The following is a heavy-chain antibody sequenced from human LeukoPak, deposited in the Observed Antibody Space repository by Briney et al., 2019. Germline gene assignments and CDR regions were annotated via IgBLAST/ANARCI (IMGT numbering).Heavy chain of an antibody. D-gene: IGHD3-10*01. CDR1: GGPISSSRYY. J-gene: IGHJ5*02. CDR2: IYYSGST. CDR3: ARQKRLWNVAIRSGSCWFDP. Sequence: SETLSLTCTVSGGPISSSRYYWGWIRQPPGKGLEWIGSIYYSGSTNYNPSLKSRVTISVDTSKNQFSLKLSSVTAADTAVYYCARQKRLWNVAIRSGSCWFDPWGQGTLVTVSS. V-gene: IGHV4-39*01.